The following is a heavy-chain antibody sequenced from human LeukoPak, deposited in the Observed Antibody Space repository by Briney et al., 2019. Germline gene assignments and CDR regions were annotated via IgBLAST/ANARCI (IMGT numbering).Heavy chain of an antibody. CDR3: ARSKRYSGCDLDDAFDI. Sequence: ASVKVSCKASGYTFTGYYMHWVRQAPGQGLEWMGWINPNSGGTNYAQKFQGRVTMTRDTSISTAYMELSRLRSDDTAVYYCARSKRYSGCDLDDAFDIWGQGTMVTVSS. CDR1: GYTFTGYY. D-gene: IGHD5-12*01. V-gene: IGHV1-2*02. J-gene: IGHJ3*02. CDR2: INPNSGGT.